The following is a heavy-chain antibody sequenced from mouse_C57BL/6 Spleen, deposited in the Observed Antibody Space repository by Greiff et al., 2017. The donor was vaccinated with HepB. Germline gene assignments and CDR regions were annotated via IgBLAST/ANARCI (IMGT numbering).Heavy chain of an antibody. CDR2: INPNNGGT. V-gene: IGHV1-26*01. CDR1: GYTFTDYY. Sequence: EVQLQQSGPELVKPGASVKISCKASGYTFTDYYMNWVKQSHGKSLEWIGDINPNNGGTSYNQKFKGKATLTVDKSSSTAYMELRSLTSEDSAVYYCARDYGITGYFDVWGTGTTVTVSS. D-gene: IGHD2-1*01. J-gene: IGHJ1*03. CDR3: ARDYGITGYFDV.